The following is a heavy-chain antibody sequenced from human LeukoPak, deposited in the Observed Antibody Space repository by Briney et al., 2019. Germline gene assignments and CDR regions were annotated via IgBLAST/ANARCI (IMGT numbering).Heavy chain of an antibody. CDR2: IYYSGST. V-gene: IGHV4-59*01. CDR1: GGSISSYY. J-gene: IGHJ3*02. D-gene: IGHD2-15*01. Sequence: SETLSLTCTVSGGSISSYYWSWIRQPPGKGLEWIGYIYYSGSTNYNPSLKSRVTISVDTSKNQFSLKLSSVTAADTAVYYCARGAGLPRALDIWGQGTMVTLFS. CDR3: ARGAGLPRALDI.